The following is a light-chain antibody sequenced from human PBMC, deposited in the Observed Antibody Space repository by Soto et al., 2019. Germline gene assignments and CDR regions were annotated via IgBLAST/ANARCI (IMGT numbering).Light chain of an antibody. J-gene: IGKJ4*01. Sequence: EIVLTQSPATLSLSPGERATLSCRASQSVSRYLAWYQQKPGQAPRLLISDASNRATGIPARFSGSGSGTDVTLAISSLEPEDFAVYYCQQRSNWPPLTFGGGTKVEIK. CDR1: QSVSRY. CDR2: DAS. V-gene: IGKV3-11*01. CDR3: QQRSNWPPLT.